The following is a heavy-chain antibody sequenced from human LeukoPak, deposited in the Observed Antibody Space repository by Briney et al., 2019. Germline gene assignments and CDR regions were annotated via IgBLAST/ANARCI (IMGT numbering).Heavy chain of an antibody. CDR1: GYPFTTSW. V-gene: IGHV5-51*01. D-gene: IGHD5-24*01. CDR3: AIINHPDGRVY. CDR2: IYAGNSDA. Sequence: GESLRISCQGFGYPFTTSWIGWVRQLPGKGLEWTAIIYAGNSDAKYSPSFQGQVSISTDRSISTAYLHWSSLKASDAAIYYCAIINHPDGRVYWGQGTLVTVSS. J-gene: IGHJ4*02.